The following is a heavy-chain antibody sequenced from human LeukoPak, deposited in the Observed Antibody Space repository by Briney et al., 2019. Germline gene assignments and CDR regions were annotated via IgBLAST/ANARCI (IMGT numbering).Heavy chain of an antibody. CDR2: INPNSGGT. CDR1: GYTFTGYY. D-gene: IGHD6-6*01. J-gene: IGHJ4*02. CDR3: ARGRSIAARPDDY. V-gene: IGHV1-2*02. Sequence: ASVKVSCKASGYTFTGYYMHWVRQAPGQGLGWMGWINPNSGGTNYAQKFQGRVTMTRDTSISTAYMELSRLRSDDTAVYYCARGRSIAARPDDYWGQGTLVTVSS.